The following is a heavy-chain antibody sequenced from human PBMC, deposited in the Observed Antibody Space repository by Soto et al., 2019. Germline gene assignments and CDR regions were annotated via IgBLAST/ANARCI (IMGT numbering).Heavy chain of an antibody. V-gene: IGHV4-34*01. CDR3: ARGSGIAAAGKLDY. D-gene: IGHD6-13*01. Sequence: QVQLVESGGGVVQPGRSLRLSCAASGFTFSSYAMHWVRQAPGKGLEWIGEINHSGSTNYNPSLKSRVTISVDTSKNQFSLKLSSVTAADTAVYYCARGSGIAAAGKLDYWGQGTLVTVSS. CDR1: GFTFSSYA. J-gene: IGHJ4*02. CDR2: INHSGST.